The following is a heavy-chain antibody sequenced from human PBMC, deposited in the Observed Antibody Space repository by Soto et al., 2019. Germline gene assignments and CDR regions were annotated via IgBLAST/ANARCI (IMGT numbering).Heavy chain of an antibody. CDR3: ARVRGHGDYVKMVFYYYYYMDV. J-gene: IGHJ6*03. Sequence: RPGGSLRLSCAASGFTFDDYGMSWVRQAPGKGLEWVSGINWNGGSTGYADSVKGRFTISRDNAKNSLYLQMNSLGAEDAALYHCARVRGHGDYVKMVFYYYYYMDVWGKGTTVTVSS. CDR2: INWNGGST. D-gene: IGHD4-17*01. CDR1: GFTFDDYG. V-gene: IGHV3-20*01.